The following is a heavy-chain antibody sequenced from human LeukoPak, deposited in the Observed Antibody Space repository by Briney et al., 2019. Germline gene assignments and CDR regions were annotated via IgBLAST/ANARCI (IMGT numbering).Heavy chain of an antibody. D-gene: IGHD3-10*01. V-gene: IGHV3-33*01. J-gene: IGHJ6*02. CDR3: ARDRSITMVRGVTEYGMDV. CDR2: IWYDGSNK. CDR1: GFTFSSYG. Sequence: GGSLRLSCAASGFTFSSYGMHWVRQAPGKGLEWVAVIWYDGSNKYYADSVKGRFTISRGNSKNTLYLQMNSLRAEDTAVYYCARDRSITMVRGVTEYGMDVWGQGTTVTVSS.